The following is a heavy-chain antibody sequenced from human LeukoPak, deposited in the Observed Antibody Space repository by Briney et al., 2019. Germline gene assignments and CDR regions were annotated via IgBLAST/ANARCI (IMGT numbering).Heavy chain of an antibody. J-gene: IGHJ6*03. CDR3: ARLSVIVGSTLEYYYYYMDV. CDR1: GGSISRYY. CDR2: IYSSENT. D-gene: IGHD1-26*01. Sequence: SETLSLTCTISGGSISRYYWTWIRQPPGKGLEWIGYIYSSENTYYNPSLKTRVTTAVDTSKNQFSLKLNSVTAADTAVYYCARLSVIVGSTLEYYYYYMDVWGQGTTVTVSS. V-gene: IGHV4-59*12.